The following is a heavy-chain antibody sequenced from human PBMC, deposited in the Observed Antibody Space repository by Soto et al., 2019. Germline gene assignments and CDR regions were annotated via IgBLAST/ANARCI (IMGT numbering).Heavy chain of an antibody. CDR3: AREYYYGSSKAFDI. Sequence: SETLSLTCTVSGGSIISGGYCWSCIRQHPGKGLEWIGYIYDSENTDYNPSLKSRATITVDTSKNQFSLKLSSVTAADTAVYYCAREYYYGSSKAFDIWGQGTMVTVSS. J-gene: IGHJ3*02. CDR2: IYDSENT. CDR1: GGSIISGGYC. V-gene: IGHV4-31*03. D-gene: IGHD3-22*01.